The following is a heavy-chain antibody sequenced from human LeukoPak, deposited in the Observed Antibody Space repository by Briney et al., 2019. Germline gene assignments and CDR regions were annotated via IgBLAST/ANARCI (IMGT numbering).Heavy chain of an antibody. CDR3: ARNTSGFKLGDAFDI. CDR1: GFTFSSYA. D-gene: IGHD3-22*01. V-gene: IGHV3-23*01. J-gene: IGHJ3*02. Sequence: GGSLRLSCAASGFTFSSYAMTWVRQAPGKGVEWISAISGSAYSTSYADSVKGRFTISRDNSKNTFYLQMNSLRAEDTAIYYCARNTSGFKLGDAFDIWGQGTMVTVSS. CDR2: ISGSAYST.